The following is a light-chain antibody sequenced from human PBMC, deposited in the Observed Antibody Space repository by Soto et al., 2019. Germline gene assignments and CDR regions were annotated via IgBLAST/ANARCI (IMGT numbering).Light chain of an antibody. J-gene: IGKJ3*01. Sequence: EIVMTQSPATLSVSPGERATLSCRASQSVSSNLAWYQQKPGQAPRLLIYGASTRATGIPARFSGSGSGTEFTLTISSLPSEDFAVYYCQQYNSWPAFTFGPGTKVDIK. CDR3: QQYNSWPAFT. V-gene: IGKV3-15*01. CDR2: GAS. CDR1: QSVSSN.